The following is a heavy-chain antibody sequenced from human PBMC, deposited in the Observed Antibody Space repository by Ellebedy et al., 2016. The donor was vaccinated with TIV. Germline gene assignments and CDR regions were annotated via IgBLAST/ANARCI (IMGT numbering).Heavy chain of an antibody. CDR2: ISHDGINK. J-gene: IGHJ5*02. D-gene: IGHD1-26*01. V-gene: IGHV3-30*07. CDR3: AKDLRGREDL. CDR1: GFRFNNYA. Sequence: GESLKISCAASGFRFNNYAMHWVRRAPGKGPEWVAVISHDGINKYYADSVKGRFTISRDSTTLFLQMNSLRVEDTAIYYCAKDLRGREDLWGQGTLVTVSS.